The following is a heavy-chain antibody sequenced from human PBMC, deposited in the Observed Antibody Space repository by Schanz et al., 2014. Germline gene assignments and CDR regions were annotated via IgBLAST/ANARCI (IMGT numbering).Heavy chain of an antibody. CDR2: ISYDGSNK. CDR1: GFTFSNYA. V-gene: IGHV3-30-3*01. Sequence: VQLVESGGGLVQPGGSLRLSCATSGFTFSNYAMHWVRQAPGKGLEWVAFISYDGSNKYYADSVKGRFTISRDNGKNSLYLQMNSLRAEDTALYYCARDFPYVSGSYYKGFGYWGQGTLVTVSS. J-gene: IGHJ4*02. CDR3: ARDFPYVSGSYYKGFGY. D-gene: IGHD3-10*01.